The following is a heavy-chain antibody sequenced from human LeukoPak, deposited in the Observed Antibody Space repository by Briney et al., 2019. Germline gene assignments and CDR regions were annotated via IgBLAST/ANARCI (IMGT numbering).Heavy chain of an antibody. J-gene: IGHJ4*02. V-gene: IGHV4-59*01. D-gene: IGHD3-10*01. CDR3: ARSIKRGLFDY. CDR1: GGSIGFYY. CDR2: VYYNGSS. Sequence: SETLSLTCTVSGGSIGFYYWNWIRQPPGKGLEWIGCVYYNGSSNYNPSLKSRVTISVDTSKIRFSLKLSSVTAADTAVYYCARSIKRGLFDYWGQGSLVTVSS.